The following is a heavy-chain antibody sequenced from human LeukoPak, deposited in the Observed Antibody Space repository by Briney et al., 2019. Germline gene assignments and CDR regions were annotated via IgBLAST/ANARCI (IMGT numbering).Heavy chain of an antibody. CDR1: GGSISSYY. Sequence: SETLSLTCTVSGGSISSYYWSWIRQPPGKGLEWIGYIYYSGSTNYNPSLKSRVTISVDTSKNQFSLKLSPVTAADTAVYYCARSIVVVPAAMQGYYYYYMDVWGKGTTVTVSS. CDR2: IYYSGST. V-gene: IGHV4-59*08. CDR3: ARSIVVVPAAMQGYYYYYMDV. D-gene: IGHD2-2*01. J-gene: IGHJ6*03.